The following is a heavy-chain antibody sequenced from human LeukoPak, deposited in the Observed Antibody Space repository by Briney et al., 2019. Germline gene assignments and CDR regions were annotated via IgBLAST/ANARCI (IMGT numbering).Heavy chain of an antibody. CDR2: INGDGSGT. D-gene: IGHD3-10*01. V-gene: IGHV3-74*01. CDR1: GFTFTSHW. J-gene: IGHJ4*02. CDR3: ARDRVYGSGRSAY. Sequence: PGGSLRLSCTASGFTFTSHWMHWVRQVPGKGLGWVSRINGDGSGTKHADSVKGRFTISRDNAKNTLYLRMNSLRVQATAVYYCARDRVYGSGRSAYWGQGTLVTVSS.